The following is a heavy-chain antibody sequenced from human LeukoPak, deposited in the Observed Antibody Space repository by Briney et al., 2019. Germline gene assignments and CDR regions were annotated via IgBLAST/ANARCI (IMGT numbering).Heavy chain of an antibody. V-gene: IGHV4-39*01. CDR3: ASLHYDSSGYYGKLFDY. CDR1: SGSLSSSSYY. Sequence: PSETLSLTCTVSSGSLSSSSYYWGCIRQPPGRGLEWMGNIYYSGSAYYNPSLKSRVTMSVDTSKNQFSLELSSVTAADTAVYYCASLHYDSSGYYGKLFDYWGQGTLVTVSS. J-gene: IGHJ4*02. D-gene: IGHD3-22*01. CDR2: IYYSGSA.